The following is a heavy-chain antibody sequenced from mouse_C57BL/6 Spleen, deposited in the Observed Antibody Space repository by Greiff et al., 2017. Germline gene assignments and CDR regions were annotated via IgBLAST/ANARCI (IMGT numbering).Heavy chain of an antibody. CDR3: ARGITTVVAPRYFDV. CDR2: IDPSDSYT. Sequence: VQLQQPGAELVKPGASVKLSCKASGYTFTSYWMQWVKQRPGQGLEWIGEIDPSDSYTNYNQKFKGKATLTVDTSSSTAYMQLSSLTSEDSAVYYCARGITTVVAPRYFDVWGTGTTVTFSS. CDR1: GYTFTSYW. D-gene: IGHD1-1*01. J-gene: IGHJ1*03. V-gene: IGHV1-50*01.